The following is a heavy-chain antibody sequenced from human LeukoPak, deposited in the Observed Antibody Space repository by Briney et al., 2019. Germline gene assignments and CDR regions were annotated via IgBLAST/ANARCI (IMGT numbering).Heavy chain of an antibody. Sequence: GGSLRLSCAVSGFSFSSYEMNWVRQAPGKGLEWVANIKQDGSEKYYVDSVKGRFTISRDNAKNSVYLQMNSLRAEDTAVYYCARTVVTSLDPWGQGTLVTVSS. J-gene: IGHJ5*02. CDR2: IKQDGSEK. CDR3: ARTVVTSLDP. CDR1: GFSFSSYE. V-gene: IGHV3-7*01. D-gene: IGHD4-23*01.